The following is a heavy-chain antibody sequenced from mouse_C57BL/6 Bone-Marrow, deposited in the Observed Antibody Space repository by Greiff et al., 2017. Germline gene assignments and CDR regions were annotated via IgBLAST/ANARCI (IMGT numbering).Heavy chain of an antibody. CDR2: IRNKANGYTT. CDR1: GFTFTDYY. J-gene: IGHJ3*01. Sequence: EVKLVESGGGLVQPGGSLSLSCAASGFTFTDYYMSWVRQPPGKALEWLGFIRNKANGYTTEYSASVKGRFTISRDNSQSILYLQMNALRAEDSATYYCASPITTVVATPAYWGQGTLVTVSA. D-gene: IGHD1-1*01. CDR3: ASPITTVVATPAY. V-gene: IGHV7-3*01.